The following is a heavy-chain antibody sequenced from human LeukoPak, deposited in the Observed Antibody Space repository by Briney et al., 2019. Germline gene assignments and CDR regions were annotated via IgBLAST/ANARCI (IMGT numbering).Heavy chain of an antibody. CDR2: INPNSGGT. J-gene: IGHJ4*02. V-gene: IGHV1-2*02. D-gene: IGHD5-18*01. CDR1: GYTFTGYY. CDR3: ASSYTAMDPEDY. Sequence: ASVKASCKASGYTFTGYYMHWVRQAPGQGLEWMGWINPNSGGTNYAQKFQGRVTMTRDTSISTAYMELSRLRSDDTAVYYCASSYTAMDPEDYWGQGTLVTVSS.